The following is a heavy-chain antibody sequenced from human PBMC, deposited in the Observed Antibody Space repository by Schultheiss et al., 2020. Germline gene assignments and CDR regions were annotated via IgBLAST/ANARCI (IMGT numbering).Heavy chain of an antibody. CDR3: ARLWLGEQWPPEFLMDV. Sequence: SETLSLTCAVSGYSISSGYYWSWIRQPPGKGLEWIGSIYYSGSTYYNPSLKSRVTISVDTSKNQFSLKLSSVTAADTAVYYCARLWLGEQWPPEFLMDVWGQGTTVTVSS. CDR2: IYYSGST. V-gene: IGHV4-38-2*01. J-gene: IGHJ6*02. D-gene: IGHD3-10*01. CDR1: GYSISSGYY.